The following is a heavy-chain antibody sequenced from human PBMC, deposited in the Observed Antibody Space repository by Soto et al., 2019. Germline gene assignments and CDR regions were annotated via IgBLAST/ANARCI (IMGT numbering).Heavy chain of an antibody. Sequence: LRLSCKASGFMFNNSAMTWVRQAPGQGLQWVASVSDNGGSRGGTYYADSAKGRFTISRDNSKNTLYLQLDSLTGADTAVYYCARAKAVVIAALDIWGQGTRVT. V-gene: IGHV3-23*01. CDR1: GFMFNNSA. CDR2: VSDNGGSRGGT. CDR3: ARAKAVVIAALDI. J-gene: IGHJ3*02. D-gene: IGHD2-21*01.